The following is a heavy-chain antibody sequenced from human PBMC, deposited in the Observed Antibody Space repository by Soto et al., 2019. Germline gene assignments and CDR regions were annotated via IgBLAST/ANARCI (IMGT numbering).Heavy chain of an antibody. V-gene: IGHV1-18*01. CDR2: ISAKNGNT. J-gene: IGHJ4*02. Sequence: SXKVSLKTSGYTXSDYGISWVRQAPGQGLEWMGWISAKNGNTNFAQKFRGRVTMITDTSTNTVYMELRNLRLDDTAVYYCAREPPETPPDYWGQGTLVTVSS. CDR1: GYTXSDYG. CDR3: AREPPETPPDY.